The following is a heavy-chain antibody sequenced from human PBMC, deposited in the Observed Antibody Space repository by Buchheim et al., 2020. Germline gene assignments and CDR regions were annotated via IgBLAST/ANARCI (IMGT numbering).Heavy chain of an antibody. V-gene: IGHV3-66*01. CDR2: IYGGGAT. Sequence: EVQLVESGGGLVQPGGSLRLSCAVSGTTVSSDSLSWVRQAPGKGLEWVSAIYGGGATYYTDSVKGRFNIPRDSSKNTMYLQVNRLRVEDTAMYYCARRQPSGSWFDPWGQGTL. CDR3: ARRQPSGSWFDP. J-gene: IGHJ5*02. CDR1: GTTVSSDS. D-gene: IGHD3-22*01.